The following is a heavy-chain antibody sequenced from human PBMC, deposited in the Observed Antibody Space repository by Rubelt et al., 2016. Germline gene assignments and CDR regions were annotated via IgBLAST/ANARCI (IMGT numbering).Heavy chain of an antibody. D-gene: IGHD5-12*01. CDR2: IHPGDSAT. V-gene: IGHV5-51*01. CDR3: SRLMGYSTIDY. J-gene: IGHJ4*02. CDR1: GYRFTNYW. Sequence: EVQLVQSGAEVKKPGESLKISCKGSGYRFTNYWIGWVRQMPGKGLEWMGIIHPGDSATRYSPSFQGQVTISADKSINTAYLQWGSLKASDTAIYYCSRLMGYSTIDYWGQGTLVTVSS.